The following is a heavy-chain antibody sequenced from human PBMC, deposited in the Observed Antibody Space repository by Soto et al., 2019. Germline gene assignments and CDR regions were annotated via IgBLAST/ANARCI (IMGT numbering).Heavy chain of an antibody. J-gene: IGHJ3*01. Sequence: TSETLSLTCTVSGGSISSRDYYWGWIRQPPGKGLEWIGNIYYSGSASYNPSLKSRVTISVDTSKNQVSLKLSSVTAADTDVYYCARVWGGAFDFWGQGTMVTVSS. CDR2: IYYSGSA. CDR3: ARVWGGAFDF. D-gene: IGHD3-10*01. V-gene: IGHV4-39*07. CDR1: GGSISSRDYY.